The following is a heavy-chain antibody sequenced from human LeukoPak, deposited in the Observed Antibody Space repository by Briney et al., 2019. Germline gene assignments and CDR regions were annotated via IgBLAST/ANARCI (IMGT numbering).Heavy chain of an antibody. D-gene: IGHD1-26*01. J-gene: IGHJ4*02. Sequence: PGGSLRLSCAASGFRFSDYYMSWIRQAPGKGLEWISYISTSGDTTYHADSVEGRFTISRDNSKNSLYLQMNSLRVEDTAVYYCARDRGSYGSYFDCWGQGTLVTVSS. CDR3: ARDRGSYGSYFDC. CDR2: ISTSGDTT. V-gene: IGHV3-11*04. CDR1: GFRFSDYY.